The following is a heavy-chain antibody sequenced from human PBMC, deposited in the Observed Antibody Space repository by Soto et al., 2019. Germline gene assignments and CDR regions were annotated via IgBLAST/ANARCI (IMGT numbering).Heavy chain of an antibody. D-gene: IGHD3-10*01. J-gene: IGHJ1*01. V-gene: IGHV1-18*04. CDR3: ARVVPSGELQH. Sequence: GASVKVSCKASGYTFTSYYMHWVRQAPGQGLEWMGRISANGGNTNYAQKLQGRVTMTTDTSTSTAYMELRSLRSDDTAVYYCARVVPSGELQHWGQGTLVTVSS. CDR1: GYTFTSYY. CDR2: ISANGGNT.